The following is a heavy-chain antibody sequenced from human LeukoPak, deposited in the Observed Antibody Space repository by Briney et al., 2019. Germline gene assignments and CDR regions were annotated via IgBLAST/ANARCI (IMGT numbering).Heavy chain of an antibody. J-gene: IGHJ4*02. V-gene: IGHV3-30*18. Sequence: GGSLRLSCAASGFTFSSYGMHWVRQAPGKGLEWVAVISYDGSNKYYADSVKGRFTISRDNSKNTLYLQMNSLRAEDTAVYYCAKLIAVAGTDYWGQGTLVIVSS. CDR2: ISYDGSNK. D-gene: IGHD6-19*01. CDR1: GFTFSSYG. CDR3: AKLIAVAGTDY.